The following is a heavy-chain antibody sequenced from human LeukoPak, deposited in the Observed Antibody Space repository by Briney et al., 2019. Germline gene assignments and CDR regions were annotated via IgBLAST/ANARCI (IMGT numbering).Heavy chain of an antibody. Sequence: SSVKVSCKASGYTFTGYYLHWVRQAPGQGLEWMGWIHPNSGDTNFAQRFQGRVTMTRDTSISTAYMELTSLRSDDTAVYYCARLATVPGWGQGTLVTVSS. D-gene: IGHD6-19*01. CDR2: IHPNSGDT. V-gene: IGHV1-2*02. J-gene: IGHJ1*01. CDR3: ARLATVPG. CDR1: GYTFTGYY.